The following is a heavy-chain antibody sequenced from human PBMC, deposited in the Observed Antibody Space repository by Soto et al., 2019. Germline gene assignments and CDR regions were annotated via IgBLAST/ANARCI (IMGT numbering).Heavy chain of an antibody. CDR2: IYWDDDK. CDR3: ARGLGSSSGTNYYYAMDV. V-gene: IGHV2-5*02. CDR1: GFSLSTGGVG. Sequence: QITLKESGPTLVKPRQTLTLTCTFSGFSLSTGGVGVGWIRQPPGKALEWLALIYWDDDKRYRPSLKSRLTITKDTSKNQVVLTMTNMDPVDTATYYCARGLGSSSGTNYYYAMDVWGQGTTVTVSS. D-gene: IGHD6-6*01. J-gene: IGHJ6*02.